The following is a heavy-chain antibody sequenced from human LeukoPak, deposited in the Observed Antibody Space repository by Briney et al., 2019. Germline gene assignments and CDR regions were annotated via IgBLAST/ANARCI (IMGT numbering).Heavy chain of an antibody. CDR3: AVKGNGYSGSYVFAH. V-gene: IGHV3-66*01. J-gene: IGHJ4*02. CDR1: GFTVSVNY. Sequence: GGSLRLSCAASGFTVSVNYMSWVRQAPGKGLEWVSVLYSSGSTNYADSVKGRFTISRDNSENTLSLQMNSLRVEDTAVYYCAVKGNGYSGSYVFAHWGQGTLVTVSS. CDR2: LYSSGST. D-gene: IGHD1-26*01.